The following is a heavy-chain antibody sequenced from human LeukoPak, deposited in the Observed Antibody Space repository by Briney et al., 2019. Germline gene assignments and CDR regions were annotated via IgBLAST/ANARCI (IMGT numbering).Heavy chain of an antibody. CDR2: VNPNSGGT. D-gene: IGHD2-2*01. V-gene: IGHV1-2*02. Sequence: ASVKVSCKASGYTFTGYYMHWVRQAPGQGLEWMGWVNPNSGGTNYAQKSQGRVTMTRGTSISTASMELGRLRPDATAWYYCGRDRCSSTSCYFVFDYWGQGALVTVSS. J-gene: IGHJ4*02. CDR3: GRDRCSSTSCYFVFDY. CDR1: GYTFTGYY.